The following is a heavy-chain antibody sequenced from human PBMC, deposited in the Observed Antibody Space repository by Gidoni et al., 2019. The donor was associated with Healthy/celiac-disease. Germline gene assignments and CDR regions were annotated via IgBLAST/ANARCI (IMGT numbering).Heavy chain of an antibody. D-gene: IGHD2-2*01. CDR3: ARLGYCSSTSCYYSDYYYGMDV. V-gene: IGHV4-59*01. Sequence: QLQLRESGPGLVKHSETLSHTCTVSGGSISSYYRRWNRQPPGKGLEWIGYIYYSGSTNYNTSRKSRVTISVDTSKNQFSLKLSSVTAADTAVYYCARLGYCSSTSCYYSDYYYGMDVWGQGTTVTVSS. J-gene: IGHJ6*02. CDR1: GGSISSYY. CDR2: IYYSGST.